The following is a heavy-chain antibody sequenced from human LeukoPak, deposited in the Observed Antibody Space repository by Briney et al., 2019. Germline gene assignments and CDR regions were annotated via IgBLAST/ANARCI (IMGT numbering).Heavy chain of an antibody. CDR3: ARGRRVVPAALHYFDY. CDR2: INPNSSGT. J-gene: IGHJ4*02. CDR1: GYTFTSYG. V-gene: IGHV1-2*02. Sequence: ASVKVSCKASGYTFTSYGISWVRQAPGQGLEWMGWINPNSSGTNYAQKFQGRVTMTRDTSISTAYMELSRLRSDDTAVYYCARGRRVVPAALHYFDYWGQGTLVTVSS. D-gene: IGHD2-2*01.